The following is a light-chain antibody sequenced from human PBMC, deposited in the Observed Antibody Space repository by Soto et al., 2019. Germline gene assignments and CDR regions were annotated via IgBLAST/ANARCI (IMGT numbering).Light chain of an antibody. CDR2: GAS. V-gene: IGKV3-15*01. J-gene: IGKJ1*01. Sequence: EIVMTQSPATLSVSPGERASLSCRASQSVSSNLAWYQQKPGQAPRLLIYGASTRATGIPARFSGSGSGTEFTLTISTLQSGDVAVYYCQQCDTWPPGTFGQGTKVEIK. CDR3: QQCDTWPPGT. CDR1: QSVSSN.